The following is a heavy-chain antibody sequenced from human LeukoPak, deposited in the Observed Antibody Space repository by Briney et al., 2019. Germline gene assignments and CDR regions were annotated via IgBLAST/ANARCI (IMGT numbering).Heavy chain of an antibody. CDR2: IRGKADNYAT. CDR3: TQSNY. Sequence: GGSLRLSCAASGFTFSGSPILWVRQASGKGLEWVGRIRGKADNYATAYAASVQGRCTISRDDSKSTAYLQLNSLKTEDTAVYYCTQSNYWGQGALVTVSS. CDR1: GFTFSGSP. J-gene: IGHJ4*02. V-gene: IGHV3-73*01.